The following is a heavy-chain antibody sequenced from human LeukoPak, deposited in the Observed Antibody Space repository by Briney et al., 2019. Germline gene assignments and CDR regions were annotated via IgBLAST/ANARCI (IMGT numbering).Heavy chain of an antibody. CDR3: AKLIVGGTFDAFDI. Sequence: GGSLRLSCAASGFTVSSNYMSWVRQAPGKGLEWVSVIYSDASTYYADSVKCRFTISRDNSKNTLYLQMNRLSAEDTAVYYCAKLIVGGTFDAFDIWGQGTMVTVSS. CDR1: GFTVSSNY. V-gene: IGHV3-53*01. J-gene: IGHJ3*02. D-gene: IGHD1-26*01. CDR2: IYSDAST.